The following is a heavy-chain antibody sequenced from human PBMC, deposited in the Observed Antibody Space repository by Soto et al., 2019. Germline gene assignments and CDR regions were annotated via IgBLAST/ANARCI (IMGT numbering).Heavy chain of an antibody. D-gene: IGHD6-19*01. CDR2: IYYSGST. CDR1: GGAISPYY. J-gene: IGHJ4*02. V-gene: IGHV4-59*01. CDR3: ALAKYTRGWYPFDY. Sequence: PSETLSLTCTVSGGAISPYYWNWIRQPPGKGLEWIGYIYYSGSTNYNPSLKSRVTISVDTSKNQFSLTLRSVTAADTAVYYCALAKYTRGWYPFDYWGQGTLVTVS.